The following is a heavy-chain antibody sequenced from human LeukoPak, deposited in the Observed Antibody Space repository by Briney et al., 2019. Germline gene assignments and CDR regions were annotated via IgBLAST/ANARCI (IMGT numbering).Heavy chain of an antibody. Sequence: SETLSLTCTVSGGSISSYYWSWIRQPPGKGLEWIGYIFHRGGTSYNPSLKSRILFSVDTSQNQFSLKLNSVTAADTAVYYCARDRSSSRGFDYWGQGTLVTVSS. J-gene: IGHJ4*02. CDR3: ARDRSSSRGFDY. D-gene: IGHD6-6*01. V-gene: IGHV4-30-4*08. CDR2: IFHRGGT. CDR1: GGSISSYY.